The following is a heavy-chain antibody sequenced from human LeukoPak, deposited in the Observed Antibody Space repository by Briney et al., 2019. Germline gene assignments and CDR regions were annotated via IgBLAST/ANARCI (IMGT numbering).Heavy chain of an antibody. Sequence: PGGSLRLSCAASGFTFNYAWMSWVRQVPGKGLEWVGQTVSEIDGGTTDYAAPVKGRFTISRDDSKSTLYLQMNSLKIEDTAVYYCTTDEDWNYARKDVWGRGATVIVSS. D-gene: IGHD1-7*01. J-gene: IGHJ6*02. CDR1: GFTFNYAW. CDR3: TTDEDWNYARKDV. V-gene: IGHV3-15*04. CDR2: TVSEIDGGTT.